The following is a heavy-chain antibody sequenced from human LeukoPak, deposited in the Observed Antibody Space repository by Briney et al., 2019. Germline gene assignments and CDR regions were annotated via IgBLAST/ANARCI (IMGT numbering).Heavy chain of an antibody. D-gene: IGHD4-17*01. CDR3: ARKKRTVSTAYYYYYYYMDV. Sequence: PSETLSLTCAVYGGSFSGYYWSWIRQPPGKGLEWIGEINHSGSTNYNPSLKSRVTISVDTSKNQFSLKLSSVTAADTAVYYCARKKRTVSTAYYYYYYYMDVWGKGTTVTVSS. V-gene: IGHV4-34*01. CDR2: INHSGST. J-gene: IGHJ6*03. CDR1: GGSFSGYY.